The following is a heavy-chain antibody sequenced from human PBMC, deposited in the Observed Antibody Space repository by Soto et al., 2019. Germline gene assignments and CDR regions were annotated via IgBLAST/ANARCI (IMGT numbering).Heavy chain of an antibody. CDR3: ARRKVGVVILFDY. J-gene: IGHJ4*02. Sequence: SETLYLTCAVYGGSFSGYYWSWIRQPPGKGLEWIGEINHSGSTNYNPSLKSRVTISVDTSKNQFSLKLSSVTAADTAVYYCARRKVGVVILFDYWGQGTLVTVSS. V-gene: IGHV4-34*01. CDR2: INHSGST. CDR1: GGSFSGYY. D-gene: IGHD3-3*01.